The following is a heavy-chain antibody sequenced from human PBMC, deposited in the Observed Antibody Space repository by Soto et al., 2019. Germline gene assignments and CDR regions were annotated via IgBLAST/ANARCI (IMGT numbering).Heavy chain of an antibody. Sequence: ASVKVSCKVSGYTLTELSMHWVRQAPGKGLEWMGGFNPEDGETIYAQKFQGRVTMTEDTSTDTAYMELSSLRSDDTAVYYCARETRWNYDILTGYNDYWGQGTLVTVSS. J-gene: IGHJ4*02. CDR1: GYTLTELS. D-gene: IGHD3-9*01. CDR2: FNPEDGET. V-gene: IGHV1-24*01. CDR3: ARETRWNYDILTGYNDY.